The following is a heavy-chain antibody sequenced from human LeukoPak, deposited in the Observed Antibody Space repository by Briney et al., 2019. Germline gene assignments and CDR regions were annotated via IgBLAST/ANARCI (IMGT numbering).Heavy chain of an antibody. D-gene: IGHD4-23*01. CDR1: GFTFSSYG. Sequence: GSLRLSCAASGFTFSSYGMHWVRQAPGKGLEWVAVISYDGSNKYYADSVKGRFTISRDNSKNTLYLQMNSLRAEDTAVYYCARVAAGYSVNYFDYWGQGTLVTVSS. CDR2: ISYDGSNK. J-gene: IGHJ4*02. V-gene: IGHV3-30*03. CDR3: ARVAAGYSVNYFDY.